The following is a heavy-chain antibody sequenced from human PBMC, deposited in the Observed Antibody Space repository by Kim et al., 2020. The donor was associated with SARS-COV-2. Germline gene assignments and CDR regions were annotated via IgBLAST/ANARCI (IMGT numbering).Heavy chain of an antibody. D-gene: IGHD2-2*01. V-gene: IGHV3-66*01. CDR3: ARDSEPYCSSTSCYYYYYMDV. CDR2: IYSGGST. Sequence: GGSLRLSCAASGFTFSSYWMSWVRQAPGKGLEWVSVIYSGGSTYYADSVKGRFTISRDNSKNTLYLQMNSLRAEDTAVYYCARDSEPYCSSTSCYYYYYMDVWGKGTTVTVSS. CDR1: GFTFSSYW. J-gene: IGHJ6*03.